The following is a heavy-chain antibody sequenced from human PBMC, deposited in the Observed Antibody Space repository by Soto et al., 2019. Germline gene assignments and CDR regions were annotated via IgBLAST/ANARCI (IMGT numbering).Heavy chain of an antibody. CDR3: ARDDSEGMDV. CDR2: IYYSGST. Sequence: QVQLQESGPGLVKPSRTLSLTCTVSGGSISSGGYYWSWIRQHPGNGLEWIGYIYYSGSTYYNPSLNRRLTILVGTSKNQFSLKLSSVTAADTAVYYCARDDSEGMDVWGQGTTVTVSS. D-gene: IGHD2-15*01. CDR1: GGSISSGGYY. J-gene: IGHJ6*02. V-gene: IGHV4-31*03.